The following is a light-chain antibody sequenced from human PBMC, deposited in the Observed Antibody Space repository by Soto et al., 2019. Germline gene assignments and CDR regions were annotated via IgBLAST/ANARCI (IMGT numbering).Light chain of an antibody. J-gene: IGLJ1*01. CDR2: EVS. Sequence: QCPLTQAASVSGSLGQAITISRTATNKDISFFNYVSWYQQHSGKAPKLIMYEVSSRPSGVSNRFSGSRSGNTASLTISGLQTEDEGDYYCNSYTISTAPVFGTGTKVTV. CDR3: NSYTISTAPV. CDR1: NKDISFFNY. V-gene: IGLV2-14*01.